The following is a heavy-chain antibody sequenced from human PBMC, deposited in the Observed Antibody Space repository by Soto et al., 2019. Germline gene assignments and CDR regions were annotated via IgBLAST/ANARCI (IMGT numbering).Heavy chain of an antibody. J-gene: IGHJ6*02. V-gene: IGHV4-4*02. CDR1: GGSISSSNW. CDR3: ASVRGGYYYAMDV. D-gene: IGHD3-10*02. Sequence: SETLSLTCAISGGSISSSNWWSWVRQPPGKGLEWIGEIYHSGSTNYNPSLKSRVTISVDKSKNQFSLKLSSVTAADTAVYYCASVRGGYYYAMDVWGQGTTVT. CDR2: IYHSGST.